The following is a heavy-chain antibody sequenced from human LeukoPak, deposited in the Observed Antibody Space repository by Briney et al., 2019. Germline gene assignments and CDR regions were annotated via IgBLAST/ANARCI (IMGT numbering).Heavy chain of an antibody. CDR1: GFTFSSYW. D-gene: IGHD3-3*01. CDR2: INSDGSST. Sequence: GGSLRLSCAASGFTFSSYWMHCVRQAPGKGLVWVSRINSDGSSTSYADSVKGRFTISRDNAKNTLYLQMNSLRAEDTAVYYCAREQASLPFGIDYWGQGTLVTVSS. V-gene: IGHV3-74*01. J-gene: IGHJ4*02. CDR3: AREQASLPFGIDY.